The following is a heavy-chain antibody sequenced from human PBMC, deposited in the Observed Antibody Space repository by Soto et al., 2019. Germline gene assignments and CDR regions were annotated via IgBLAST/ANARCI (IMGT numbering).Heavy chain of an antibody. CDR3: LREGPYDLSGFYQYYYYGLDV. CDR1: GFTFSSYS. CDR2: TSSSSSYI. D-gene: IGHD3-22*01. J-gene: IGHJ6*02. V-gene: IGHV3-21*01. Sequence: AGGSLRLSCAASGFTFSSYSMNWVRQAPGKGLEWVSSTSSSSSYIYYADSVKGRFTISRDNAKNSLYLQMNSLRAEDTAVYYCLREGPYDLSGFYQYYYYGLDVWGQGTTVNVSS.